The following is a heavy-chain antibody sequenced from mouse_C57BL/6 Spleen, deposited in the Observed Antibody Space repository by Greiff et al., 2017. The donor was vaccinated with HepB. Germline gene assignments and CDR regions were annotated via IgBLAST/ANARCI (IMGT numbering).Heavy chain of an antibody. J-gene: IGHJ3*01. Sequence: QVQLQQPGTELVKPGASVKLSCKASGYTFTSYWMHWVKLRPGQGLEWIGNINPSNGGTNYNEKFKSKATLTVDKSSSTAYMQLSSLTSEDSAVYYCARYWSSSKGFAYWGQGTLVTVSA. CDR1: GYTFTSYW. CDR2: INPSNGGT. V-gene: IGHV1-53*01. CDR3: ARYWSSSKGFAY. D-gene: IGHD1-1*01.